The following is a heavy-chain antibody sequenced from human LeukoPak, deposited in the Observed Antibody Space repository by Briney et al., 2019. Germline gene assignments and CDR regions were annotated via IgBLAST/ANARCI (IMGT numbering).Heavy chain of an antibody. CDR1: GFTFSSYG. D-gene: IGHD3-16*01. CDR3: ARDATRGGDFDY. CDR2: INQDGSDK. J-gene: IGHJ4*02. V-gene: IGHV3-7*01. Sequence: PGGSLRLSCAASGFTFSSYGMHWVRQAPGKGLEWVANINQDGSDKYYVDSVMGRFTISRDNAKNSLYLQMNSLRVEDTAVYYCARDATRGGDFDYWGQGTLVTVSS.